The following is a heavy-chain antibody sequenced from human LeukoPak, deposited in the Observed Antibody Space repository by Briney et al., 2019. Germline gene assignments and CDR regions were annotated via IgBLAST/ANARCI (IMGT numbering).Heavy chain of an antibody. CDR2: INHSGST. CDR3: ARGLYYYDSSGYYGY. CDR1: GGSFSGYY. V-gene: IGHV4-34*01. D-gene: IGHD3-22*01. J-gene: IGHJ4*02. Sequence: SETLSLTCAVYGGSFSGYYWSWIRQPPGKGLEWIGEINHSGSTNYNPSLKSRVTISVDTSKNQFSLKLSSVTAADTAVYYCARGLYYYDSSGYYGYWGQGTLVTVSS.